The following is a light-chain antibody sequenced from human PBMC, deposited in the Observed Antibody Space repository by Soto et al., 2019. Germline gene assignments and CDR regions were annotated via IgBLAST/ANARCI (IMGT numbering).Light chain of an antibody. Sequence: EIVLTQSPGTLYLSPGERATLSCRASQSVSSSSLAWYQQKPGQAPRLLLFDASSRSTDIPDRFSCSGSGTDCTLTISRLEPEDFAVYYCQQSSSSPPKYTFGQGTKLAIK. CDR3: QQSSSSPPKYT. CDR2: DAS. V-gene: IGKV3-20*01. CDR1: QSVSSSS. J-gene: IGKJ2*01.